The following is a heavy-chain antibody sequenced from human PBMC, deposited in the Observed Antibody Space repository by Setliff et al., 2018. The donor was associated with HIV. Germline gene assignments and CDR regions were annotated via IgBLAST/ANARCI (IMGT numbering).Heavy chain of an antibody. Sequence: SETLSLTCTVSGGSISSYYWSWIRQPAGKGLEWIGRIYTSGSTNYNPSLKSRATMSVDTSKNQFSLKLSSVTAADTAVYYCAGGYSSPYYYYYYMDVWGKGTTVTVSS. V-gene: IGHV4-4*07. CDR2: IYTSGST. D-gene: IGHD5-18*01. CDR1: GGSISSYY. CDR3: AGGYSSPYYYYYYMDV. J-gene: IGHJ6*03.